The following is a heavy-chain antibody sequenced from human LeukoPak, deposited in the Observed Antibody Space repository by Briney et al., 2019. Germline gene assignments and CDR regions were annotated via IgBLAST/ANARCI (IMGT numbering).Heavy chain of an antibody. Sequence: GGSLRLSCAASGFTFSSYTMHWVRQAPGKGLEWVAVISYDGSNKYYADSVKGRFTISRDNSKNTLYLQMNSLRAEDTAVYYCARAPEARGWYLWYFDYWGQGTLVAVSS. V-gene: IGHV3-30-3*01. CDR1: GFTFSSYT. CDR3: ARAPEARGWYLWYFDY. D-gene: IGHD6-19*01. CDR2: ISYDGSNK. J-gene: IGHJ4*02.